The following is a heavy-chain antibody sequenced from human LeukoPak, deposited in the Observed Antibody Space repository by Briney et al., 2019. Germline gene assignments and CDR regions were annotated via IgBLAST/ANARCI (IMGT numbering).Heavy chain of an antibody. D-gene: IGHD6-6*01. J-gene: IGHJ4*02. V-gene: IGHV3-74*01. Sequence: PGGSLRLSCAASGFTFSSYAMSWVRQAPGKGLVWVSRINSDGSSTSYADSVKGRFTISGDNAKNTLYLQMNSLRAEDTAVYYCARLQPARSSSFDYWGQGTLVTVSS. CDR2: INSDGSST. CDR3: ARLQPARSSSFDY. CDR1: GFTFSSYA.